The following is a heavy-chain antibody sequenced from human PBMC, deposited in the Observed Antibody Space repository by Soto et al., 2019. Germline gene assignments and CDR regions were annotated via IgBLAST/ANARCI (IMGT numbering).Heavy chain of an antibody. Sequence: PGGSLRLSCAASGFTFDDYAMHWVRQAPGKGLEWVSGISWNSGSIGYADSVKGRFTISRDNAKNSLYLQMNSLRAEDTALYYCAKDIGYDSRDPGFDYWGQGTLVTVSS. CDR2: ISWNSGSI. V-gene: IGHV3-9*01. CDR1: GFTFDDYA. D-gene: IGHD3-22*01. J-gene: IGHJ4*02. CDR3: AKDIGYDSRDPGFDY.